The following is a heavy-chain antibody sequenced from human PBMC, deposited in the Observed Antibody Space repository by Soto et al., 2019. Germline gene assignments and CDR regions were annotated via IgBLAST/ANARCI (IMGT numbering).Heavy chain of an antibody. CDR1: GYTFTSYD. Sequence: ASVKVSCKASGYTFTSYDINWVRQATGQGLEWMGWMNPNSGNTGYAQKFQGRVTMTRNTSISTSYMELSSLRSEDTAVYYCARVVRDCTNGVCDYYYYYGMDVWGQGTTVTVSS. D-gene: IGHD2-8*01. J-gene: IGHJ6*02. CDR2: MNPNSGNT. CDR3: ARVVRDCTNGVCDYYYYYGMDV. V-gene: IGHV1-8*01.